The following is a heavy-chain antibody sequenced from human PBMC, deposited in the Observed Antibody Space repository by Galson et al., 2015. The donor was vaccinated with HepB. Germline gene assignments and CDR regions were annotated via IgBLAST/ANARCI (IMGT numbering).Heavy chain of an antibody. CDR3: AKDLRATAYAYGFFDY. CDR2: ISGSGGSI. CDR1: GVIFSDYA. V-gene: IGHV3-23*01. J-gene: IGHJ4*02. D-gene: IGHD3-3*01. Sequence: LRLSCAASGVIFSDYAMTWVRKAPGKGLEWVSVISGSGGSISYADSVKGRFTISRDNSENTLYLQMNSLRVEDTAVYYCAKDLRATAYAYGFFDYWGQGALVTVSS.